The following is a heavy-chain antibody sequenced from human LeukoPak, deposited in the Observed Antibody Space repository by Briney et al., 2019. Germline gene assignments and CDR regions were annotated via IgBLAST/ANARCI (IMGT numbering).Heavy chain of an antibody. CDR1: GYSFTTYW. Sequence: GESLKISCKGSGYSFTTYWIGWVRQMPGKGLEWMGIIYPGDSNTKYSPSFQGQVTISADKSISTAYLQWSSLKASDTAMYYCARRDYDILTAYAPFDYWGQGTLVTVSS. D-gene: IGHD3-9*01. J-gene: IGHJ4*02. CDR2: IYPGDSNT. CDR3: ARRDYDILTAYAPFDY. V-gene: IGHV5-51*01.